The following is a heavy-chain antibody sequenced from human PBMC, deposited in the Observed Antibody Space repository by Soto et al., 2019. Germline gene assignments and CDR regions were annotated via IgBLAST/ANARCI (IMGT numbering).Heavy chain of an antibody. Sequence: SVKVSCKASGGTFNRYTFSRVRQAPGPGLEWMGRIIPMLGIPNYAQKFQGRVTITADKSTSTVYMELSSLRSEDTAVYYCARDQEYSGYDNAFDIWGQGTMVTVSS. J-gene: IGHJ3*02. CDR3: ARDQEYSGYDNAFDI. CDR2: IIPMLGIP. V-gene: IGHV1-69*04. D-gene: IGHD5-12*01. CDR1: GGTFNRYT.